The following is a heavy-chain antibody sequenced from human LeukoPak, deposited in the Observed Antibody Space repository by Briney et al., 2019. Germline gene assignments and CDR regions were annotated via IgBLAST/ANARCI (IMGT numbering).Heavy chain of an antibody. CDR3: ARDNYRDYYYYMDV. D-gene: IGHD4-11*01. CDR1: GGSISSYY. J-gene: IGHJ6*03. V-gene: IGHV4-59*12. CDR2: IYYIGST. Sequence: PSETLSLTCTVSGGSISSYYWSWIRQPPGKGLEWIGYIYYIGSTNYNPSLKSRVTISVDTSKNQFSLKLSSVTAADTAVYYCARDNYRDYYYYMDVWGKGTTVTVSS.